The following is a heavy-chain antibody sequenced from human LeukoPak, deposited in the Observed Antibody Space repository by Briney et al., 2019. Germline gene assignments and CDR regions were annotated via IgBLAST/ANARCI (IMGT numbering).Heavy chain of an antibody. Sequence: AISGSGGSTYYADSVKGRFTISRDNSKNTLYLQMNSLRDEDTAVYYCAKDREDIVVVPAAGGGYYYYYYGMDVWGQGTTVTVSS. V-gene: IGHV3-23*01. CDR3: AKDREDIVVVPAAGGGYYYYYYGMDV. J-gene: IGHJ6*02. D-gene: IGHD2-2*01. CDR2: ISGSGGST.